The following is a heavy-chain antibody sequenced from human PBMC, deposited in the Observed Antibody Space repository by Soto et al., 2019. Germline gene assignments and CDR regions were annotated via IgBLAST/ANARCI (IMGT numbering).Heavy chain of an antibody. J-gene: IGHJ4*02. Sequence: GGSQRLSSTASGVNFRSYGMHWVRQAPGKGLEWVAVISYDGSNKYYADSVKGRFTISRDNSKNTLYLQMNSLRAEDTAVYYCARSPLEGYFPLVGYYFDYWGQGTLVTVSS. CDR3: ARSPLEGYFPLVGYYFDY. V-gene: IGHV3-30-3*01. D-gene: IGHD3-3*01. CDR2: ISYDGSNK. CDR1: GVNFRSYG.